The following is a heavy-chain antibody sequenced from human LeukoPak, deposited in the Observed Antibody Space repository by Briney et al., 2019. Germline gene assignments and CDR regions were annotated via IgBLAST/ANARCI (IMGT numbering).Heavy chain of an antibody. CDR2: IWYDGSNK. D-gene: IGHD4-17*01. CDR1: GFTFSSYG. CDR3: VREQYGDDDAFDI. Sequence: PGRSLRLSCAASGFTFSSYGMHWVRQAPGKGLEWVRVIWYDGSNKYYADSVKGRFTISRDNSKNTLSLQMNSLRAEDTAVYYCVREQYGDDDAFDIWGQGTMVTVSS. V-gene: IGHV3-33*01. J-gene: IGHJ3*02.